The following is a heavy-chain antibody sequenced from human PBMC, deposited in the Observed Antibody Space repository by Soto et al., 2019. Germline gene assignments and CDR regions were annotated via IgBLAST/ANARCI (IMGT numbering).Heavy chain of an antibody. CDR3: ARRGYYDMVRGKMNYYGWHV. Sequence: QVRLVQSAAEVKKPGASVKVSCKASGYTFIRYGITWVRQAPGQGLEWMGWISAYNDYTNYAQKLQGRVTMTTDTSTSTVYKELRRLRSDNTAVYYCARRGYYDMVRGKMNYYGWHV. V-gene: IGHV1-18*01. D-gene: IGHD3-16*01. J-gene: IGHJ6*01. CDR1: GYTFIRYG. CDR2: ISAYNDYT.